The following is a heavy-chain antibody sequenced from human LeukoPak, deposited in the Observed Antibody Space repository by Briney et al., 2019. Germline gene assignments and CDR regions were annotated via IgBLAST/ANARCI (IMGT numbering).Heavy chain of an antibody. D-gene: IGHD6-13*01. CDR3: ARGRIAAAGAFEY. CDR2: IYHSGST. J-gene: IGHJ4*02. CDR1: GYSISSGYY. V-gene: IGHV4-38-2*01. Sequence: SETLSLTCAVSGYSISSGYYWGWIRQPPGKGLEWIESIYHSGSTYYNPSLKSRVTISVDTSKNQFSLNLFSVTAADTAVYYCARGRIAAAGAFEYWGQGTLVTVSS.